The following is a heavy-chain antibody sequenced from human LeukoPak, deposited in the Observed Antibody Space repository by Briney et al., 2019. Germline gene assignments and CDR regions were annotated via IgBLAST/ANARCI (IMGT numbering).Heavy chain of an antibody. D-gene: IGHD3-10*01. V-gene: IGHV1-2*02. J-gene: IGHJ4*02. CDR1: GYTFTGYY. CDR2: INPNSGGT. Sequence: ASVKVSFTASGYTFTGYYMHWVRQAPGQGLEWMGWINPNSGGTNYAQKFQGRVTMTRDTSISTAYMELSRLRSDDTAVYYCARRFGELLPIDYWGQGTLVTVSS. CDR3: ARRFGELLPIDY.